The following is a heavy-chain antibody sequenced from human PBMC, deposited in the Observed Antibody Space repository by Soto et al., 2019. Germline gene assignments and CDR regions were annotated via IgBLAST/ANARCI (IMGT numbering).Heavy chain of an antibody. CDR1: GFTFSSYA. Sequence: EVQLLESGGGLVQPGGSLRLSCAASGFTFSSYALSWVRQAPGKGLAWVSALSGTGDRADYANSVKGRFTISRDDSKTTLYLVMSSLRVEDTAIYYCARDNGNYGSGSFAHWGQGTLVTVSS. D-gene: IGHD3-10*01. V-gene: IGHV3-23*01. CDR3: ARDNGNYGSGSFAH. CDR2: LSGTGDRA. J-gene: IGHJ4*02.